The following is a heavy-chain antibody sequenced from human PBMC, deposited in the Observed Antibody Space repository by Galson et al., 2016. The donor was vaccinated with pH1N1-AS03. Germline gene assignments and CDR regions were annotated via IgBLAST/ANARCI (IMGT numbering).Heavy chain of an antibody. CDR1: GYSISSDLY. CDR3: ARMRVVADSDTSGYYYFDF. J-gene: IGHJ4*02. Sequence: ETLSLTCAVSGYSISSDLYWGWIRQPPGKGLEWIASIHHTGSTYYNPSLKSRVTMSIDTSKNQFSLKLNSVSAADTAVYYCARMRVVADSDTSGYYYFDFWGQGALVTVSS. V-gene: IGHV4-38-2*01. D-gene: IGHD3-22*01. CDR2: IHHTGST.